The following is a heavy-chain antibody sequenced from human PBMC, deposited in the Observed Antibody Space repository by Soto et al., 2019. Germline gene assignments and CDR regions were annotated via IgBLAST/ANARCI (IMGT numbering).Heavy chain of an antibody. CDR2: ISAYSGNT. V-gene: IGHV1-18*01. J-gene: IGHJ5*02. D-gene: IGHD3-22*01. CDR3: ARSRRPMIVVVIGLDP. CDR1: RYTFTSFA. Sequence: SWRVSCQPSRYTFTSFAISWVRQAPGQGLEWMGWISAYSGNTNYAQKLQGRVTMTTDTSTSTAYMELRNLRSDDTAVYYCARSRRPMIVVVIGLDPWGQGTLVTV.